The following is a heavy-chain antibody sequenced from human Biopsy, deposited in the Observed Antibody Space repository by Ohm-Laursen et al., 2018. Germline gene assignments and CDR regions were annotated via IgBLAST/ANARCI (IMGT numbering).Heavy chain of an antibody. CDR1: GDTISTYY. CDR3: ARNRVDVVKVTTIGWNFDL. D-gene: IGHD5-12*01. V-gene: IGHV4-59*08. Sequence: SETLSLTCTVSGDTISTYYWNWIRQTPGQGLEWIGYIHYTGHIRINPSLNSQATISVDTSKDQFSLKLSSLTAADTAIYYCARNRVDVVKVTTIGWNFDLWGRGTLVTVS. J-gene: IGHJ2*01. CDR2: IHYTGHI.